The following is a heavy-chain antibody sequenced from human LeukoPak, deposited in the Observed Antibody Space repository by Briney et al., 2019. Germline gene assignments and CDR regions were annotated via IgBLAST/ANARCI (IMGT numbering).Heavy chain of an antibody. Sequence: SETLSLTCTVSGGSISGYYWNWIRQHPGKGLEWIGYIYYTGSTDYSPSLQSRVTISLDTSTNLFSLRLTSVTAVDTAVYYCARSQNWYFDSWGQGTLVSVSS. J-gene: IGHJ4*02. V-gene: IGHV4-59*01. CDR2: IYYTGST. CDR3: ARSQNWYFDS. D-gene: IGHD1-1*01. CDR1: GGSISGYY.